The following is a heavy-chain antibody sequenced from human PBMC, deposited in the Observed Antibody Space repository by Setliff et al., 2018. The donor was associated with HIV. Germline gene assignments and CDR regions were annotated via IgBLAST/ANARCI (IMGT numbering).Heavy chain of an antibody. CDR3: ARKGNWNYPYDY. J-gene: IGHJ4*02. CDR2: IFTSGST. D-gene: IGHD1-7*01. CDR1: SVSISSYF. Sequence: SETLSLTCTVSSVSISSYFWSWIRQPPGKGLEWIGYIFTSGSTNYNPSLKSRVTISIDKPKNQFSLRLTSVTAADTDAYYCARKGNWNYPYDYWGQGTLVTVSS. V-gene: IGHV4-4*09.